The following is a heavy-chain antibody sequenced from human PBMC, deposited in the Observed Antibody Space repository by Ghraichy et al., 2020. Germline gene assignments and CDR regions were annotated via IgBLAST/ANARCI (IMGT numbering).Heavy chain of an antibody. J-gene: IGHJ4*02. CDR3: ARHWEGFGELFPLDY. D-gene: IGHD3-10*01. CDR2: INPNSGGT. V-gene: IGHV1-2*02. CDR1: GYTFTGYY. Sequence: ASVKVSCKASGYTFTGYYMHWVRQAPGQGLEWMGWINPNSGGTNYAQKFQGRVTMTRDTSISTAYMELSRLRSDDTAVYYCARHWEGFGELFPLDYWGQGTLVTVSS.